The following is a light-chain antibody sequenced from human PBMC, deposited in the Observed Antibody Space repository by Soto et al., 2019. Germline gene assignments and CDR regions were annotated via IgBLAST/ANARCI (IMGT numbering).Light chain of an antibody. V-gene: IGKV3-20*01. CDR2: GAS. Sequence: EIVLTQSPGTLSLSPGERATLSCRASQSVSSSYLAWYQQKPGQAPRLLIYGASSRATGITDRFSGSGYGTDFTLTISRLEPEDFAVYYCKQYGSSPPYTFGQGPKMEIK. CDR3: KQYGSSPPYT. J-gene: IGKJ2*01. CDR1: QSVSSSY.